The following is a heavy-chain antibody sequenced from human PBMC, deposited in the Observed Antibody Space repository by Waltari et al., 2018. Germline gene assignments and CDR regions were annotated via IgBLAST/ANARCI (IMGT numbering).Heavy chain of an antibody. V-gene: IGHV3-7*01. CDR3: ARQYCGGDCYWDYFEY. Sequence: EVRLVESGGGLALPGDSLRLSCAASGFTFGGFWMTWVRQAPGMGLGGVASINQDGSDRSYGDSVKGRFTISRDSTKNSLFLEMNGLTAGDTAVYYCARQYCGGDCYWDYFEYWGQGTLVTVSS. J-gene: IGHJ4*02. D-gene: IGHD2-21*02. CDR1: GFTFGGFW. CDR2: INQDGSDR.